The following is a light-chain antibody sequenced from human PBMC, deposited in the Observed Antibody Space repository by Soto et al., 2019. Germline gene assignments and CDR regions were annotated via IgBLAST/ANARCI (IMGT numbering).Light chain of an antibody. V-gene: IGLV2-14*03. CDR2: DVS. J-gene: IGLJ1*01. CDR3: SSYTSVNLYG. Sequence: QSVLTQPASVSASPGQSITISCTGTSSDVGSYNYVSWYQHHSLRIGPRLIIFDVSSRPSGVSHRFSGSKSGDTASLTISGLQAEDEADYYCSSYTSVNLYGFGTGTKVTVL. CDR1: SSDVGSYNY.